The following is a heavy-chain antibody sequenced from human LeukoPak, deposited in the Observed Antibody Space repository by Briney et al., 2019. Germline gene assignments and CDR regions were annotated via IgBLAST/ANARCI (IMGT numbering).Heavy chain of an antibody. CDR3: AGSGWLFDY. CDR2: IYYSGST. V-gene: IGHV4-39*01. Sequence: SETLSLTCTVSGGSISSSSYYWGWIRQPPGKGLEWIGSIYYSGSTYYNPSLESRVTISVDTSKNQFSLKLSSVTAADTAVYYCAGSGWLFDYWGQGTLVTVSS. CDR1: GGSISSSSYY. J-gene: IGHJ4*02. D-gene: IGHD6-19*01.